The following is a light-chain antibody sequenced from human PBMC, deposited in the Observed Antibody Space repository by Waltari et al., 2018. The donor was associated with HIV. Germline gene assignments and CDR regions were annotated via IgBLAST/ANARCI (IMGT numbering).Light chain of an antibody. CDR1: QSVSSY. J-gene: IGKJ2*01. CDR2: GAS. Sequence: EIVLTQSPATLSLSPGERATLSCRASQSVSSYLAWLQQKPGQAPRLLIYGASNRATGIPARFSGSGSGTDFTLTISSLQAEDVAVYYCQQYYSTPNTFGQGTKLEIK. CDR3: QQYYSTPNT. V-gene: IGKV3-11*01.